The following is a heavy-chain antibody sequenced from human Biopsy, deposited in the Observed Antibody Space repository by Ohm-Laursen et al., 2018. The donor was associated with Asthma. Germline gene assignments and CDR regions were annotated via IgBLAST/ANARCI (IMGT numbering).Heavy chain of an antibody. D-gene: IGHD4-17*01. CDR1: GGYTGSSDHH. Sequence: TLSLTCRVSGGYTGSSDHHWAWIRQAPGKGLEWIGFVFWSGNTHYSRSLERRVSISIDTATNEFSMKLWSVTPADTAVYFCARVVSYGDIYFGIDVWGPGNTVVVS. V-gene: IGHV4-30-4*01. CDR2: VFWSGNT. CDR3: ARVVSYGDIYFGIDV. J-gene: IGHJ6*02.